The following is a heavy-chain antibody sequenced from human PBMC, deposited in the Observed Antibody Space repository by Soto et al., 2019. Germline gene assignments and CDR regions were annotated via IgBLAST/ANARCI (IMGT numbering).Heavy chain of an antibody. CDR1: GLTFSSYG. CDR3: AKDWPHSNSWYGAFGY. Sequence: QVQLVESGGGVVQPGRSLRLSCAASGLTFSSYGMHWVRQAPGKGLEWVAVISYDGSNKYYADSVKGRFTISRDNSKNTLYQQMNSLRAEDTAVYYCAKDWPHSNSWYGAFGYWGQGTLVTVSS. D-gene: IGHD6-13*01. J-gene: IGHJ4*02. V-gene: IGHV3-30*18. CDR2: ISYDGSNK.